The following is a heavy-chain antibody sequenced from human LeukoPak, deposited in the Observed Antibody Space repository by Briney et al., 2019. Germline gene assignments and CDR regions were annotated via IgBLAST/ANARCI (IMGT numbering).Heavy chain of an antibody. CDR3: AKDLVPFDP. CDR1: GFTFSTSW. CDR2: ISGSGGST. Sequence: GGSLRLSCAVSGFTFSTSGFTFSTSWMSWVRQAPGKGLEWVSAISGSGGSTYYADSVKGRFTISRDNSKNTLYLQMNSLRAEDTAVYYCAKDLVPFDPWGQGTLVTVSS. V-gene: IGHV3-23*01. J-gene: IGHJ5*02.